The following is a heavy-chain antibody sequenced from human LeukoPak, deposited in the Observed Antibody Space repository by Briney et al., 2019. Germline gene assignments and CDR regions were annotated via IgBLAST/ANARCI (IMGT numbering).Heavy chain of an antibody. CDR2: ISGSGGST. V-gene: IGHV3-23*01. CDR3: AKDYYDSSGYYFDAFDI. J-gene: IGHJ3*02. D-gene: IGHD3-22*01. CDR1: GFTFSSYA. Sequence: GGSLRPSCAASGFTFSSYAMSWVRQAPGKGLEWVSAISGSGGSTYYADSVKGRFTISRDNSKNTLYLQMNSLRAEDTAVYYCAKDYYDSSGYYFDAFDIWGQGTMVTVSS.